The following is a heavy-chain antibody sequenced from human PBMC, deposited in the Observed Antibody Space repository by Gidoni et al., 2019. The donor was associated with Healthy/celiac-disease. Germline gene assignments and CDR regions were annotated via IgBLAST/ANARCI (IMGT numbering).Heavy chain of an antibody. V-gene: IGHV3-21*01. CDR2: ISSSSSYI. J-gene: IGHJ6*02. D-gene: IGHD3-22*01. CDR3: ARRRTIVVVGMDV. Sequence: EVQLVESGGGLFKPGVSLRLSCAASGFTFSSYSMNWVRQAPGKGLEWVSSISSSSSYIYYADSVKGRFTISRDNAKNSLYLQMNSLRAEDTAVYYCARRRTIVVVGMDVWGQGTTVTVSS. CDR1: GFTFSSYS.